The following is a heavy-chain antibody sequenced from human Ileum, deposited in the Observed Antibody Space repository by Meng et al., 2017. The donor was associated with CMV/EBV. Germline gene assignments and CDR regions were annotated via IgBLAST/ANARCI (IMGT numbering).Heavy chain of an antibody. CDR1: GFNVNKNY. J-gene: IGHJ5*02. V-gene: IGHV3-53*01. CDR3: VRGMGDH. CDR2: LYSDGATFVDYT. D-gene: IGHD2-8*01. Sequence: GGSLRLSCTASGFNVNKNYMNWVRQTPGKGLEWVSVLYSDGATFVDYTYYADSVRGRFTISRDNSRTTLYLQMNNLRVEDTAVYYCVRGMGDHWGQGTLVTVSS.